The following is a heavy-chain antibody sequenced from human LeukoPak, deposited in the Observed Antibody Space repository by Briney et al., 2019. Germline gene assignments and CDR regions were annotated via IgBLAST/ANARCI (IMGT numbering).Heavy chain of an antibody. CDR2: TYYRSKWYN. CDR3: ARDLGVQLWFFDY. D-gene: IGHD5-18*01. J-gene: IGHJ4*02. Sequence: SQTLSLTCAISGDSVSTDSAGWNWIRQSPSRGLEWLGRTYYRSKWYNDYAVSVKSRITINPDTSKNQFSLQLNSVTPEDTAVCYCARDLGVQLWFFDYWGQGTLVTVSS. CDR1: GDSVSTDSAG. V-gene: IGHV6-1*01.